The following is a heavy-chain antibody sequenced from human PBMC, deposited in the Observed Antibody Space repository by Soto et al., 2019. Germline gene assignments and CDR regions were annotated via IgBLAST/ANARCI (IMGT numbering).Heavy chain of an antibody. CDR2: IYYSGST. CDR3: ARVHNVLRYFEY. V-gene: IGHV4-31*03. J-gene: IGHJ4*02. D-gene: IGHD3-9*01. CDR1: GGSISSGGYY. Sequence: PSETLSVTCTVSGGSISSGGYYWSWIRQHPGKGLEWIGYIYYSGSTYYNPSLKSRVTISVDTSKNQFSLKLSSVTAADTAVYYCARVHNVLRYFEYWGQGTLVTVSS.